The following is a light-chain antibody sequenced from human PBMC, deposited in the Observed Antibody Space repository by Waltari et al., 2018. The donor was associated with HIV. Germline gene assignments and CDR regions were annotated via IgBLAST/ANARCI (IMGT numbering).Light chain of an antibody. CDR3: QSYDNVLTAVI. J-gene: IGLJ2*01. Sequence: QSVLTQPPSVSGAPGQTVTVSCTGSTSNLGATFDLPWYQHLPGTAPKLLLYGIDNRPSGVPARFSGSRSGSSASLAITGLQAEDEADYYGQSYDNVLTAVIFGGGTKVTVL. CDR1: TSNLGATFD. CDR2: GID. V-gene: IGLV1-40*01.